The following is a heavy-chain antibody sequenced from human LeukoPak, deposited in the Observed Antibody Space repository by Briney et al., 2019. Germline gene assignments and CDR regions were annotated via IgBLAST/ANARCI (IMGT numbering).Heavy chain of an antibody. Sequence: SVKVSCKASGDTFSSYAISWVRQAPGQGLEWMGGIIPIFGTANYAQKFQGRVTITADESTSTAYMELSSLRSEDTAVYYCAGGYSSGWFLRVDYWGQGTLVTVSS. V-gene: IGHV1-69*13. CDR3: AGGYSSGWFLRVDY. CDR2: IIPIFGTA. J-gene: IGHJ4*02. CDR1: GDTFSSYA. D-gene: IGHD6-19*01.